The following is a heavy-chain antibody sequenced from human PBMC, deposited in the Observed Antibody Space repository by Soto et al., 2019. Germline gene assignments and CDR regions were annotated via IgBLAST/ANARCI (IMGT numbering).Heavy chain of an antibody. CDR2: INPNSVGT. CDR3: AREPMVRASHGFDV. J-gene: IGHJ3*01. D-gene: IGHD3-10*01. V-gene: IGHV1-2*02. CDR1: GYTFTGHY. Sequence: GASVKVSCKASGYTFTGHYMHWVRQAPGQGLEWMGWINPNSVGTNYAQDFQGRVTMTRDTSISTAYMELSRLRSDDTAVYYCAREPMVRASHGFDVWGQGTMAPVS.